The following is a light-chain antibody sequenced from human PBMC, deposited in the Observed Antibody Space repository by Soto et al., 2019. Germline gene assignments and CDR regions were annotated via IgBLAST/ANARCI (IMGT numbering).Light chain of an antibody. Sequence: QSAPTQPASVSGSPGQSITISCTGTSSDVGGYNYVSWYQQHPGKAPKLMIYDVTNRPSGVSNRFSGSKFGNTASLTISGLQAEDEADYYCSSYTSTSILVFGGGTKLTVL. J-gene: IGLJ2*01. CDR3: SSYTSTSILV. V-gene: IGLV2-14*01. CDR1: SSDVGGYNY. CDR2: DVT.